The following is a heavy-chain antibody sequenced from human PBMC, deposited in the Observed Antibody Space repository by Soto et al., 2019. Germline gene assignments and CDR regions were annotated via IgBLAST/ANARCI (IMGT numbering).Heavy chain of an antibody. Sequence: ETLSLTCSVSGGSIRNYYWNWIRQPPGKELEWIGYIYSSGTTNYNPSLTSRVTMSIDTSKGQFSLKLSSVTAADTAVYYCARARTPYYYDNTGYFLFDPWGQGTLVTVSS. V-gene: IGHV4-59*01. CDR1: GGSIRNYY. D-gene: IGHD3-22*01. CDR2: IYSSGTT. CDR3: ARARTPYYYDNTGYFLFDP. J-gene: IGHJ5*02.